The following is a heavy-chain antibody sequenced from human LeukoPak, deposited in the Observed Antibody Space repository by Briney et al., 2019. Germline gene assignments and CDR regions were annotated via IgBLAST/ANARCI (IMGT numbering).Heavy chain of an antibody. CDR2: INPSGGST. Sequence: ASVKVSCKASGYTFTGYYIHWVRQAPGQGLEWMGIINPSGGSTSYAQKFQGRVTMTRDMSTSTVYMELSSLRSEDTAVYYCASLVVNDAFDIWGQGTMVTVSS. CDR3: ASLVVNDAFDI. J-gene: IGHJ3*02. D-gene: IGHD3-22*01. V-gene: IGHV1-46*01. CDR1: GYTFTGYY.